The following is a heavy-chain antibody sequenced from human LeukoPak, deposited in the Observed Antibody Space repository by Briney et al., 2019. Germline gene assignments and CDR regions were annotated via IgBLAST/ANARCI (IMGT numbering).Heavy chain of an antibody. CDR3: AREAHYYYGMDV. J-gene: IGHJ6*02. V-gene: IGHV4-30-4*01. CDR2: IYYSGST. Sequence: SQTLSLTCTVSGGSISSSDYYWSWIRQPPGKGLEWIGYIYYSGSTYYNPSLKSRVTISVDTSKNQFSLKLSSVTAADTAVYYCAREAHYYYGMDVWGQGTTVTVSS. CDR1: GGSISSSDYY.